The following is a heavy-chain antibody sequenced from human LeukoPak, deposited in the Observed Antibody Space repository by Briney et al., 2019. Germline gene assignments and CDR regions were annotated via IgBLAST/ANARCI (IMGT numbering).Heavy chain of an antibody. CDR3: ARDYYYYYGMDV. CDR2: ISSSSSTI. V-gene: IGHV3-48*02. CDR1: GFTFSSYA. Sequence: SGGSLRLSCAASGFTFSSYAMSWVRQAPGKGLEWVAYISSSSSTIYYADSVKGRFTISRDNAKNSLYLQMNSLRDEDTAVYYCARDYYYYYGMDVWGQGTTVTVSS. J-gene: IGHJ6*02.